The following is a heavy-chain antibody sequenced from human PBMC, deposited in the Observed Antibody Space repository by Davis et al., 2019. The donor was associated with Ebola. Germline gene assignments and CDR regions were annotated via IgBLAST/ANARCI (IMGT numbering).Heavy chain of an antibody. Sequence: GGSLRLSCAASGFVFSSYVMSWVRRAPGKGLEWVSTLGLSADTYYADSVKGRFTISRDNAQNSLYLQMNSLRVEDTAVYYCARDDPVEEYCSGGSCYPYYFYGMDVWGSGTTVTVSS. D-gene: IGHD2-15*01. CDR1: GFVFSSYV. CDR2: LGLSADT. CDR3: ARDDPVEEYCSGGSCYPYYFYGMDV. V-gene: IGHV3-21*01. J-gene: IGHJ6*04.